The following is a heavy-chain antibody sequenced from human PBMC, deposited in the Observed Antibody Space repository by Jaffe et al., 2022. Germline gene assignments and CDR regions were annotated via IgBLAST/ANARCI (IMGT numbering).Heavy chain of an antibody. D-gene: IGHD3-22*01. Sequence: QVQLQESGPGLVKPSETLSLTCTVSGGSISSYYWSWIRQPPGKGLEWIGYIYYSGSTNYNPSLKSRVTISVDTSKNQFSLKLSSVTAADTAVYYCARGSRHYYDSSGYYFLFDYWGQGTLVTVSS. V-gene: IGHV4-59*01. CDR2: IYYSGST. CDR1: GGSISSYY. CDR3: ARGSRHYYDSSGYYFLFDY. J-gene: IGHJ4*02.